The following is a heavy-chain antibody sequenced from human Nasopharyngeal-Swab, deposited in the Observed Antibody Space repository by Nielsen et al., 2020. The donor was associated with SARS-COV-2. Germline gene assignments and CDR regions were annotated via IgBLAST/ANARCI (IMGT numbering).Heavy chain of an antibody. CDR1: LYSFTCYY. Sequence: ASVTVSCKPSLYSFTCYYIHWVRQAPGQGLEWMVRINPNSGGTNYAQKLQGRVTMTTDTSTSTAYMELRSLRSDDTAVYYRARERGSSGWYYYYYGMDVWGQGTTVTVSS. J-gene: IGHJ6*02. D-gene: IGHD6-19*01. CDR2: INPNSGGT. CDR3: ARERGSSGWYYYYYGMDV. V-gene: IGHV1-2*06.